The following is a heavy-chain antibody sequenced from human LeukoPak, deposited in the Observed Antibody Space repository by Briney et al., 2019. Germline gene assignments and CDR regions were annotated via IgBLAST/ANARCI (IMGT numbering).Heavy chain of an antibody. CDR2: THHTGNT. CDR1: GASISSNDQY. CDR3: ATYGGVRGLSFDY. V-gene: IGHV4-31*03. Sequence: PSQTLSLTCTVSGASISSNDQYWSWIRQHPGKGLEWIGYTHHTGNTYYNPSLKSRLTISVDTSRNQSYLKLSSVTAADTAVYYCATYGGVRGLSFDYWGQGTLVTVSS. D-gene: IGHD3-10*01. J-gene: IGHJ4*02.